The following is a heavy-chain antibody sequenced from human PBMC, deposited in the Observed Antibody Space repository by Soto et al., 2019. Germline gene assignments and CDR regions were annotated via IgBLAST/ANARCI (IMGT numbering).Heavy chain of an antibody. J-gene: IGHJ4*02. CDR3: ARDSPIGSTFSGHDDIDS. D-gene: IGHD5-12*01. V-gene: IGHV1-69*08. Sequence: QVQLVQSGAEVKKPGSSAKVSCKASGSTFSNHIITWVRQAPGQGLEWMGRIIPILDITNYAQKFQGRVTITADKSTTTAYMEVSSLSSEDTAVYYCARDSPIGSTFSGHDDIDSWGQGTLVTVSS. CDR1: GSTFSNHI. CDR2: IIPILDIT.